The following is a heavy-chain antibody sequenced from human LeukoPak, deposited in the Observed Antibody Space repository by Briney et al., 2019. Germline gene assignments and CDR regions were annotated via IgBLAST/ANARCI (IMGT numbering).Heavy chain of an antibody. CDR2: IRSKAYGGTT. Sequence: GRSLRLSCTASGFTFGDYVMSWVRQAPGKGLEWVGFIRSKAYGGTTKNAASVKGRFTISRDDSRSIAYLQMNSLRSEDTAIYYCARDNSVGDNAWWFDPWGQGTLVTVSS. CDR1: GFTFGDYV. CDR3: ARDNSVGDNAWWFDP. V-gene: IGHV3-49*04. D-gene: IGHD1-26*01. J-gene: IGHJ5*02.